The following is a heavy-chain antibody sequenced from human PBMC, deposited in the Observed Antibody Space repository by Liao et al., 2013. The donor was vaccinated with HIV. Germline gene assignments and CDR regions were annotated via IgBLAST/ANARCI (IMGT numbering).Heavy chain of an antibody. D-gene: IGHD5-12*01. J-gene: IGHJ4*02. Sequence: QVQLQESGPGLVKPSETLSLTCSVSGGSSNGYTWNWIRQPAGKGLEWIGHVSNSGSASYNPSLKSRVTMSIDTSKNQFSLNLNSVTAADTAVYYCARGGSFFDFWGQGTLVTVSS. CDR2: VSNSGSA. CDR3: ARGGSFFDF. V-gene: IGHV4-4*07. CDR1: GGSSNGYT.